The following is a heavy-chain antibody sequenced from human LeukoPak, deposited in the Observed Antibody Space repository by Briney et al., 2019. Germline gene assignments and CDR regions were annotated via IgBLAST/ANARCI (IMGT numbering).Heavy chain of an antibody. CDR2: IYYSGST. D-gene: IGHD6-19*01. Sequence: SETLSLTCTVSGGSISSYYWSWIRQPPGKGLEWIGYIYYSGSTNYNPSLKSRVTISIDTSKNQLSLKLNSVTAADTAVYYCARDPPGWFYTFNIWGQGTMVTVSS. CDR1: GGSISSYY. V-gene: IGHV4-59*12. J-gene: IGHJ3*02. CDR3: ARDPPGWFYTFNI.